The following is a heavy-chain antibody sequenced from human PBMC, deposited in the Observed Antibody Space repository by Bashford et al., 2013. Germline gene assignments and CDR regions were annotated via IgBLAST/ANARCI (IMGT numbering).Heavy chain of an antibody. CDR1: GFTFSRYW. D-gene: IGHD3-3*01. J-gene: IGHJ4*02. Sequence: GGSLRLSCAASGFTFSRYWMHWVRQAPREGLVWVSRIDEYGSIIDYADSVKGRFTISRDNAKNTLFLQMNSLRPEDTAVYYCARDLSGADDFWGQGALVTVSS. V-gene: IGHV3-74*01. CDR2: IDEYGSII. CDR3: ARDLSGADDF.